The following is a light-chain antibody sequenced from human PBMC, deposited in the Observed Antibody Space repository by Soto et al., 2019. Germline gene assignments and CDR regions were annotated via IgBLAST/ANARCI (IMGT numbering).Light chain of an antibody. V-gene: IGKV4-1*01. CDR1: QSVLYSSNNKNY. CDR3: QQYYSSPLYT. CDR2: WAS. J-gene: IGKJ2*01. Sequence: DIVLTQSPDSLAVSLGERATINCKSSQSVLYSSNNKNYLAWYQQRPGQPPKLLIYWASIRESGVPDRFSGSGSGTDFNLTISSLQAEDEAVYYCQQYYSSPLYTFGQGTKLEIK.